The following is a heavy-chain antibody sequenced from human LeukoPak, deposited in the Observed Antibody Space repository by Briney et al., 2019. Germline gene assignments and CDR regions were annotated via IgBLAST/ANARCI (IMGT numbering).Heavy chain of an antibody. D-gene: IGHD5-18*01. Sequence: TGGSLRLSCAASGFTFTNAWMSWVRQAPGKGLEWVSAISGSGGGTYYADSVKGRFTISRDNSKNTLYLQMNSLRAEDTAVYHCAKTMVTSSYQNYGMDVWGQGTTVTVSS. CDR2: ISGSGGGT. CDR1: GFTFTNAW. V-gene: IGHV3-23*01. CDR3: AKTMVTSSYQNYGMDV. J-gene: IGHJ6*02.